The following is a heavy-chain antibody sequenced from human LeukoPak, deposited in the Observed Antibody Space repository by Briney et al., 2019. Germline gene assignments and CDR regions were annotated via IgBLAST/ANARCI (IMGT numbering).Heavy chain of an antibody. CDR3: ARDPSITMVRGGLDY. D-gene: IGHD3-10*01. V-gene: IGHV3-11*01. CDR2: ISSSGSTI. Sequence: GGSLRLSCAASGFTFSDYYMSWIPQAPGKGLEWVSYISSSGSTIYYADSVKGRFTISRDNAKNSLYLQMNSLRAEDTAVYYCARDPSITMVRGGLDYWGQGTLVTVSS. CDR1: GFTFSDYY. J-gene: IGHJ4*02.